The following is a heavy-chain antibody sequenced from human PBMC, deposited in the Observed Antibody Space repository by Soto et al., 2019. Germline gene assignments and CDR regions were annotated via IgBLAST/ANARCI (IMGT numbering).Heavy chain of an antibody. J-gene: IGHJ6*02. CDR1: GYIFVNYG. V-gene: IGHV1-18*01. CDR2: ISPYTGNT. D-gene: IGHD3-16*01. CDR3: VMVDNYVTPTPQDV. Sequence: QVQLVQSGDEVKKPGASVKVSCKASGYIFVNYGIAWVRQAPGQGREWMGCISPYTGNTHSATKVQGRLTMTTDTSTSTAYMGLGSLTSDDTAVYYCVMVDNYVTPTPQDVWGQGTTVTVSS.